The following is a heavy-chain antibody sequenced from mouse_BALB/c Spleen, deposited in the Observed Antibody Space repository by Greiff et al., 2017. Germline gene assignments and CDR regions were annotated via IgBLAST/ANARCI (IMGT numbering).Heavy chain of an antibody. Sequence: EVMLVESGGDLVKPGGSLKLSCAASGFTFSSYGMSWVRQTPDKRLEWVATISSGGSYTYYPDSVKGRFTISRDNAKNTLYLQMSSLKSEDTAMYYCAGQAAYYGDYDYAMDDWGQGTSVTVSS. J-gene: IGHJ4*01. CDR1: GFTFSSYG. CDR2: ISSGGSYT. D-gene: IGHD2-13*01. CDR3: AGQAAYYGDYDYAMDD. V-gene: IGHV5-6*02.